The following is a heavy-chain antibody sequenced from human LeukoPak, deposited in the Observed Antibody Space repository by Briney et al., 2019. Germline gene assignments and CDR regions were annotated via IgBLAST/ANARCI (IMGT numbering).Heavy chain of an antibody. CDR3: ARRYYYDSSGYHAAFDI. V-gene: IGHV3-48*02. CDR1: GFTLSSYN. Sequence: GGSLRLSCAASGFTLSSYNMNWVRQAPGKGLEWVSYISSSSLSIYNADSVQGRFTISRDNAKNSLFLQMHSLRDGDTAVYYCARRYYYDSSGYHAAFDIWGQGTMVTVSS. D-gene: IGHD3-22*01. J-gene: IGHJ3*02. CDR2: ISSSSLSI.